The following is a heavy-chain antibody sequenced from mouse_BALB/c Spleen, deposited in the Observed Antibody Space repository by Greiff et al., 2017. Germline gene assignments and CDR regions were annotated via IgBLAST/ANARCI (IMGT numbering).Heavy chain of an antibody. J-gene: IGHJ4*01. V-gene: IGHV1S33*01. CDR1: GYTFTSYD. CDR2: IYPGDGST. CDR3: ARRGSTYAMDY. D-gene: IGHD1-1*01. Sequence: SGPELVKPGALVKISCKASGYTFTSYDINWVKQRPGQGLEWIGWIYPGDGSTKYNEKFKGKATLTADKSSSTAYMQLSSLTSENSAVYFCARRGSTYAMDYWGQGTSVTVSS.